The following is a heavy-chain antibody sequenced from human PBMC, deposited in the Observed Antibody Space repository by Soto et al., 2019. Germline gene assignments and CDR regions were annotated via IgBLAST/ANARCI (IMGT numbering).Heavy chain of an antibody. CDR3: ARDRGSYAPDY. D-gene: IGHD1-26*01. CDR1: GYTFTNYG. J-gene: IGHJ4*02. V-gene: IGHV1-18*01. CDR2: ISANNGNT. Sequence: QVQLVQSGAEVKKPGASVKVSCKASGYTFTNYGISWVRQAPGQGLEWMGWISANNGNTNYEQKLQGRVTMTTDTTTSTAHMELRGLRSDDTAVEYCARDRGSYAPDYLGQGTLVTVSS.